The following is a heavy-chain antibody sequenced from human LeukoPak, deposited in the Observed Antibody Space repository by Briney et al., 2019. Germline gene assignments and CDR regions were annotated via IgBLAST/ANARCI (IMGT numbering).Heavy chain of an antibody. CDR3: ARGPNTDYGRRYYYYMDV. CDR1: GFAFRSYW. J-gene: IGHJ6*03. D-gene: IGHD4-17*01. Sequence: GGSLRLSCAASGFAFRSYWMTWVRQAPGKGLEWVANIKRDGSEKYYVDSVKGRFTISRDNAKNSLFLQMNSLRVEDTAVYYCARGPNTDYGRRYYYYMDVWGKGTTVTVSS. CDR2: IKRDGSEK. V-gene: IGHV3-7*01.